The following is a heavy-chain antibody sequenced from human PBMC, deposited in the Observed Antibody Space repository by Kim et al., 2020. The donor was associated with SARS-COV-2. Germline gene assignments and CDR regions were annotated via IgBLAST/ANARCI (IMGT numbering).Heavy chain of an antibody. V-gene: IGHV5-51*01. CDR2: IYPADSDI. CDR1: GYNFTNYW. J-gene: IGHJ6*02. D-gene: IGHD6-6*01. CDR3: ARLWRGSKYSSSGGLDV. Sequence: GESLKISCEGSGYNFTNYWIGWVRRMPGKGLEWMGIIYPADSDIRYSPSFQGQVDISVDKSITTAYLQWRSLKASDTAMYYCARLWRGSKYSSSGGLDVWGRGAAVSVSS.